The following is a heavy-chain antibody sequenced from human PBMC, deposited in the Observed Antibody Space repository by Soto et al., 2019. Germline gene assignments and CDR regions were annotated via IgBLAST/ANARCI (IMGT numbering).Heavy chain of an antibody. CDR3: VNSGSYPLYYYYYGMDV. CDR2: ISGSGGST. V-gene: IGHV3-23*01. J-gene: IGHJ6*02. D-gene: IGHD1-26*01. CDR1: GFTFSSYA. Sequence: VGSLRLSCAASGFTFSSYAMSWVRQAPGKGLEWVSAISGSGGSTYYADSVKGRFTISRDNSKNTLYLQMNSLGAEDTAVYYCVNSGSYPLYYYYYGMDVWGQGTTVTVSS.